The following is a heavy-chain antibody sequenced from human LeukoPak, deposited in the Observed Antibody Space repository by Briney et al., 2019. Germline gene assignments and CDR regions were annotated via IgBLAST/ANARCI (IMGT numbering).Heavy chain of an antibody. Sequence: GGSLRLSCAVSGFTLNSNAMCWVRQAPGKGLEWVSASRIGVTTYYADSVEGRFTISRDTSKNTLYLQMNTLRPEDTAVYYCAKEEVPNDYWGQGTRVTLSS. CDR2: SRIGVTT. V-gene: IGHV3-23*01. D-gene: IGHD2-2*01. CDR1: GFTLNSNA. J-gene: IGHJ4*02. CDR3: AKEEVPNDY.